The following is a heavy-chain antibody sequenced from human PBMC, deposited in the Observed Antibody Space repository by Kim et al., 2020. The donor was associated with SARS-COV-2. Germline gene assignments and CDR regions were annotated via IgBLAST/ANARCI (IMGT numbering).Heavy chain of an antibody. V-gene: IGHV4-61*01. Sequence: SETLSLTCTVSGGSVSSGSYYWSWIRQPPGKGLEWIGYIYYSGSTNYNPSLKSRVTISVDTSKNQFSLKLSSVTAADTAVYYCARDGALRYFDFNYYYYGMDVGGQGTTVTV. CDR2: IYYSGST. CDR3: ARDGALRYFDFNYYYYGMDV. D-gene: IGHD3-9*01. J-gene: IGHJ6*02. CDR1: GGSVSSGSYY.